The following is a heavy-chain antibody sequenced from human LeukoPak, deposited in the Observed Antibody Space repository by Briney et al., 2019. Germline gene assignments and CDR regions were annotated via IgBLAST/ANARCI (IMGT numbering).Heavy chain of an antibody. CDR3: AKDSGVYSGSYP. CDR2: ISYDGSNK. J-gene: IGHJ5*02. D-gene: IGHD1-26*01. CDR1: GFTFSSYG. V-gene: IGHV3-30*18. Sequence: PGRSLRPSCAASGFTFSSYGMHWVRQAPGKGLEWVAVISYDGSNKYYADSVKGRFTISRDNSKNTLYLQMNSLRAEDTAVYYCAKDSGVYSGSYPWGQGTLVTVSS.